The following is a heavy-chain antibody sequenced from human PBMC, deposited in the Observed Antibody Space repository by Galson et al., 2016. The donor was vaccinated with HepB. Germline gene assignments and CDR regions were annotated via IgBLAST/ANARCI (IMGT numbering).Heavy chain of an antibody. J-gene: IGHJ4*02. Sequence: SLRLSCAASGVTLSSYSMNWVRQAPGKGLEWVSSISRSRSYIYYADSVKGRFTISRDNANNSLYLQMNSLRAEDTAVYYCAIKADYVFDYWGQGTLVTVSS. CDR1: GVTLSSYS. D-gene: IGHD4-17*01. CDR3: AIKADYVFDY. V-gene: IGHV3-21*01. CDR2: ISRSRSYI.